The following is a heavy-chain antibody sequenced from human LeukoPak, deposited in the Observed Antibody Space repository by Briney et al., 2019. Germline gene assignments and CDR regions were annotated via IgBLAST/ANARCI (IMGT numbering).Heavy chain of an antibody. J-gene: IGHJ4*02. CDR1: GDSMTDYY. D-gene: IGHD5-24*01. V-gene: IGHV4-4*09. CDR3: ARSRDGYNYAPFDY. CDR2: IYTSGST. Sequence: PSETLSLTCTVSGDSMTDYYWNWIRQPPGKGLEWIGYIYTSGSTNYNPSLRGRVTMSVDASMNHFSLKLSSVTAADTAIYYCARSRDGYNYAPFDYWGQGILVTVSS.